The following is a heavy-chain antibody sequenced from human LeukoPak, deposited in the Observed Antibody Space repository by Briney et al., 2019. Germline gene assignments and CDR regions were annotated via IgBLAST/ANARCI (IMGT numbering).Heavy chain of an antibody. D-gene: IGHD1-1*01. J-gene: IGHJ4*02. CDR3: ARDGVQGSIL. V-gene: IGHV4-61*01. CDR1: GGSISSSSYY. CDR2: IYNSGST. Sequence: SETLSLTCTVSGGSISSSSYYWSWIRQPPGKGLEWIGYIYNSGSTNYNPSLKSRVTISVDTSKNQFSLKLTSVTAADTAVYYCARDGVQGSILWGQGTLVTVSS.